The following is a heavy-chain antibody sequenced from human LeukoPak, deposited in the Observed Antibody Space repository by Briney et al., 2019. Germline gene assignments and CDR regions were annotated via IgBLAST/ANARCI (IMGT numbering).Heavy chain of an antibody. V-gene: IGHV3-21*01. CDR1: GYTFSHYA. Sequence: GGSLRLSCTASGYTFSHYAMNWVRRAPGKGLEWVSSISGDSTDIYYADSVKGRFPISRDNAKNSLYLQMNSLRAEDTAFYYCARDMNAYGDYVIDYWGQGTLVTVSS. J-gene: IGHJ4*02. CDR3: ARDMNAYGDYVIDY. CDR2: ISGDSTDI. D-gene: IGHD4-17*01.